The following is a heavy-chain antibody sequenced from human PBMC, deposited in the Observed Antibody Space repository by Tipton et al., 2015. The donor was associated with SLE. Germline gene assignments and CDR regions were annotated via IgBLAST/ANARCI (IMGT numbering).Heavy chain of an antibody. CDR1: GFTFSSYG. V-gene: IGHV3-33*08. J-gene: IGHJ3*02. D-gene: IGHD2-15*01. CDR2: IWYDGSNK. CDR3: AARILPERWAFDI. Sequence: SLRLSCAASGFTFSSYGMHWVRQAPGKGLEWVAVIWYDGSNKYYADSVKGRFTISRDNSKNKLYLQMNSLRPEDTAVYYCAARILPERWAFDIWGQGTMVTVSS.